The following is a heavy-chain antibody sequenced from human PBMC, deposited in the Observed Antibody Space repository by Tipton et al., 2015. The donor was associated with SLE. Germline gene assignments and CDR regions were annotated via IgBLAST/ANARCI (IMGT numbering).Heavy chain of an antibody. CDR3: ARGRPPFDY. Sequence: TLSLTCAVYGGSFSGYYWSWIRQPPGKGLEWIGEINHSGSTNYNPSLKSRVTISVDTPKNQFSLKLSSVTAADTAVYYCARGRPPFDYWGQGTLVTVSS. CDR1: GGSFSGYY. V-gene: IGHV4-34*01. CDR2: INHSGST. J-gene: IGHJ4*02.